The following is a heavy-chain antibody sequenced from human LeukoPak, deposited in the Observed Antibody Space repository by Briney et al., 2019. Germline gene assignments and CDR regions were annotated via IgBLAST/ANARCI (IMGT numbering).Heavy chain of an antibody. CDR3: ASSAGRPFAY. V-gene: IGHV3-30*02. CDR1: GFTFSSYG. D-gene: IGHD1-1*01. J-gene: IGHJ4*02. Sequence: PGGSLRLSCAASGFTFSSYGMHWVRQAPGKGLEWVAFIRYDGSNKYYADSVKGRFTISRDNAQNSLYLQMNSLRAEDTAVYYCASSAGRPFAYWGQGVLVTVSS. CDR2: IRYDGSNK.